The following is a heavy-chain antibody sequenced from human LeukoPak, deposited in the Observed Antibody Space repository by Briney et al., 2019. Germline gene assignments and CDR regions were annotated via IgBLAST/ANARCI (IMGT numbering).Heavy chain of an antibody. CDR1: GCSISSYY. J-gene: IGHJ4*02. CDR3: ARSWELGTFDY. D-gene: IGHD1-26*01. CDR2: IYTSGST. Sequence: SETLSLTCTVSGCSISSYYWSWIRQPPGKGLEWIGYIYTSGSTNYNPSLKSRVTISVDTSKNQFSLKLSSVTAADTAVYYCARSWELGTFDYWGQGTLVTVSS. V-gene: IGHV4-4*09.